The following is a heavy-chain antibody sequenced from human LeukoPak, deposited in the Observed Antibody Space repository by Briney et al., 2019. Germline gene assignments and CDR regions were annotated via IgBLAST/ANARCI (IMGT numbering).Heavy chain of an antibody. Sequence: ASVKVSCKASGYTFTSYDINWVRQATGQGLEWMGWMNPNSGNTGCAQKFQGRVTMTRNTSISTAYMELSSLRSEDTAVYYCARVRPAAGFDPWGQGTLVTVSS. J-gene: IGHJ5*02. CDR3: ARVRPAAGFDP. CDR2: MNPNSGNT. D-gene: IGHD2-2*01. V-gene: IGHV1-8*01. CDR1: GYTFTSYD.